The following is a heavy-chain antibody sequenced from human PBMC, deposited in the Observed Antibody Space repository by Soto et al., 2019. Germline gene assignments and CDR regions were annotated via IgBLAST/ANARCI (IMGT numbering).Heavy chain of an antibody. CDR3: ASERSAQYFDS. CDR2: ISPTFGTA. J-gene: IGHJ4*02. Sequence: SVKVSCKASGGTFSRHAIAWVRQAPGQGLEWMGGISPTFGTATYAPKFQGRVAISADRSSNTVYMELSSLRSQDTAVYYCASERSAQYFDSWGQGTVVTVSS. CDR1: GGTFSRHA. D-gene: IGHD1-26*01. V-gene: IGHV1-69*06.